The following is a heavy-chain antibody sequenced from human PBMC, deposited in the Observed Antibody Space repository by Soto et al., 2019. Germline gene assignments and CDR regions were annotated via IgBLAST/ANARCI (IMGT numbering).Heavy chain of an antibody. CDR1: GFTVSNYH. CDR3: ARSGWGLDY. CDR2: VYADGAT. J-gene: IGHJ4*02. Sequence: EVQLVESGGGLVQPGESLRLSCAASGFTVSNYHMTWVRQAPGKGLEWVSAVYADGATSHADSVKDRFTVSRDNSRNTLNLQMSGLRAEDTAVYYCARSGWGLDYWGQGTLVTVSS. D-gene: IGHD3-10*01. V-gene: IGHV3-66*01.